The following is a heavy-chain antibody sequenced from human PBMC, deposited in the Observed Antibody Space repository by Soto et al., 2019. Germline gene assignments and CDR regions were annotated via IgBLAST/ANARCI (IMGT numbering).Heavy chain of an antibody. CDR3: AKDEETMVRGVILY. Sequence: EVQLLESGGGLVQPGGSLRLSCAASGFTFSSYAMSWVRQAPGKGLEWVSAISGSGGSTYYADSVKGRFTISRDNSKNSLHLQMNSLGAEDTAVYYCAKDEETMVRGVILYWGQGTLVTVSS. J-gene: IGHJ4*02. D-gene: IGHD3-10*01. CDR2: ISGSGGST. V-gene: IGHV3-23*01. CDR1: GFTFSSYA.